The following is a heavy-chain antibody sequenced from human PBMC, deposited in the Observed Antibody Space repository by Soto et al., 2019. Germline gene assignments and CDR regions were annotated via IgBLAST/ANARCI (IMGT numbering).Heavy chain of an antibody. CDR2: IIPFFGTA. CDR3: ARTAPMYAGDNYYYDF. Sequence: QVQLVQSGAEVKKTGSSVKVSCKTSGGTFSTFGISWVRQAPGQGLEWMGGIIPFFGTAEYSQKFEDRITITADESTNTASMDLRSLTSEDTAIYYCARTAPMYAGDNYYYDFWGQGALVTVSS. CDR1: GGTFSTFG. V-gene: IGHV1-69*01. J-gene: IGHJ4*02. D-gene: IGHD3-16*01.